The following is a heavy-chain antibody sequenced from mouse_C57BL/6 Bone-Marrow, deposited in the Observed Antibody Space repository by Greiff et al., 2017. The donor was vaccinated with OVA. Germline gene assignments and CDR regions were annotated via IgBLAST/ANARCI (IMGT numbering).Heavy chain of an antibody. CDR3: AKLFWFAY. Sequence: EVKLVESGGGLVKPGGSLKLSCAASGFTFSDYGMHWVRQAPEKGLEWVAYISSGSSTIYYADTVKGRFTISRDNAKNTLFRQMTSLRSEDTAMYYCAKLFWFAYWGQGTLVTVSA. V-gene: IGHV5-17*01. CDR2: ISSGSSTI. CDR1: GFTFSDYG. J-gene: IGHJ3*01.